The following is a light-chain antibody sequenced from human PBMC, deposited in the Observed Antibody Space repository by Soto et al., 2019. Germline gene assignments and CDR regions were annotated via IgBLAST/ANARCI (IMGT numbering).Light chain of an antibody. CDR2: AAS. CDR1: QSINNW. Sequence: DIQMTQSPSAVSASVGDRVTITCRASQSINNWLAWYQQKPGTAPKLLIYAASSLQSGVPSRLSGSRSGTDCTLSLSNQQRSDFATYYCAKIDGSPLTFGEGTKVAI. CDR3: AKIDGSPLT. V-gene: IGKV1-12*01. J-gene: IGKJ4*02.